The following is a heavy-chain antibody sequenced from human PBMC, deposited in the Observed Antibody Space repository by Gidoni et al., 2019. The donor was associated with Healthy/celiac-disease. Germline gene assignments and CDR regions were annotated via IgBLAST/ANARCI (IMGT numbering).Heavy chain of an antibody. CDR1: GGSISSGDYY. Sequence: QVQLQESGPGLVKPSQTLSLTCTVSGGSISSGDYYWSWIRQPPGKGLEWIGYIYYSGSTYYNPSLKSRVTISVDTSKNQFFLKLSSVTAADTAVYYCARAPRYYYDSSGYYYVGLFDIWGQGTMVTVSS. V-gene: IGHV4-30-4*01. J-gene: IGHJ3*02. CDR2: IYYSGST. D-gene: IGHD3-22*01. CDR3: ARAPRYYYDSSGYYYVGLFDI.